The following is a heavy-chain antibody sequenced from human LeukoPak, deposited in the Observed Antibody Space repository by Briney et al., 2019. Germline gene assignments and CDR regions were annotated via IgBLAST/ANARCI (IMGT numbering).Heavy chain of an antibody. CDR1: GFTFSDHY. V-gene: IGHV3-11*04. CDR2: IGGSGTPI. CDR3: ARDRRPSVYGGLDN. J-gene: IGHJ4*02. Sequence: GGSLRLSCAASGFTFSDHYMSWVRQAPGKGLEWVSDIGGSGTPIYYADSVKGRFTVSRDNAKNSLFLQMDSLRAEDTAVYYCARDRRPSVYGGLDNWGQGTLVTVSS. D-gene: IGHD4/OR15-4a*01.